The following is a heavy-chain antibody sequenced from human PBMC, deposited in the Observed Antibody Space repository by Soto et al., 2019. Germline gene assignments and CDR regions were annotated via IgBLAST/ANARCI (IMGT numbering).Heavy chain of an antibody. CDR2: IYYSGST. Sequence: SETLSLTCTVSGGSISSGDYYWSWIRQPPGKGLEWIGYIYYSGSTYYNPSPKSRVTISVDTSKNQFSLKLSSVTAADTAVYYCARVGHTNWFDPWGQGTLVTV. V-gene: IGHV4-30-4*01. D-gene: IGHD2-21*01. CDR3: ARVGHTNWFDP. CDR1: GGSISSGDYY. J-gene: IGHJ5*02.